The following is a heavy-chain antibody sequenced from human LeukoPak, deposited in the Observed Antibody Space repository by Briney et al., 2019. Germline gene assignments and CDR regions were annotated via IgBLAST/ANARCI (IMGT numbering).Heavy chain of an antibody. CDR1: GYSFTSNY. CDR2: IYPSDGST. J-gene: IGHJ4*02. V-gene: IGHV1-46*01. Sequence: GASVKVSCKASGYSFTSNYIHWVRQAPGQGLEWMGMIYPSDGSTSYAQKFQGRVTVTRDTSTSTVRVELSGLRSEDTAVYYCARDQEAFDYWGQGTLVTVSS. CDR3: ARDQEAFDY.